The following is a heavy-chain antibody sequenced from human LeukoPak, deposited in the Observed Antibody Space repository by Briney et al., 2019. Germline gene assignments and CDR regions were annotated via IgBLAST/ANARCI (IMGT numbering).Heavy chain of an antibody. V-gene: IGHV3-30*18. CDR2: ISYDGSNK. CDR3: AKGKVRGAPPFDY. J-gene: IGHJ4*02. D-gene: IGHD3-10*01. CDR1: GFTFSSYG. Sequence: PGRSLRLSYAASGFTFSSYGMHWVRQAPGKGLEWVAVISYDGSNKYYADSVKGRFTISRDNSENTLYLQMNSLRAEDTAVYYCAKGKVRGAPPFDYWGQGTLVTVSS.